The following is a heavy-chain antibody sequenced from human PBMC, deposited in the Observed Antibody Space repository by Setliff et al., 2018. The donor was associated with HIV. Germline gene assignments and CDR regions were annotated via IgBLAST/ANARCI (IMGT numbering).Heavy chain of an antibody. CDR2: IYYTGTT. Sequence: PSETLSLTCTVSGVSGGYISSHYWNWIRQPPGKGVAWIGYIYYTGTTKNNPSLKSRVTMSIDTSKKQFSLKLSLVTAADTAVHYCARGLWFGGSYWFDPWGQGTLVTVSS. V-gene: IGHV4-59*11. D-gene: IGHD3-10*01. CDR3: ARGLWFGGSYWFDP. J-gene: IGHJ5*02. CDR1: GGYISSHY.